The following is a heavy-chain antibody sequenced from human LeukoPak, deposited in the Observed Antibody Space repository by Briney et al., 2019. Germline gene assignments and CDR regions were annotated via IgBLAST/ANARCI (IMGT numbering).Heavy chain of an antibody. V-gene: IGHV3-66*01. J-gene: IGHJ5*02. CDR3: GRDRINIPGRNENWFDP. Sequence: GGSRRLSCAASGFTVSTNYMGWVRQAPGKGLEWVSVTYSGGNTYYADSVKSRFTVPRDNSKNTLYLQMSSLRAEDTAVYYCGRDRINIPGRNENWFDPWGQDTLDPVSS. D-gene: IGHD2-2*01. CDR1: GFTVSTNY. CDR2: TYSGGNT.